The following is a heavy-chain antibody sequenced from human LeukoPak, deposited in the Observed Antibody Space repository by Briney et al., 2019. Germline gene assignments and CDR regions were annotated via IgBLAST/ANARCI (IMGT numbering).Heavy chain of an antibody. Sequence: SETLSLTCTVSGASISRYYWSWIRQPPGKGLEWIGYIYYSGSTSYNPSLKSRVTISLDTSKSQFSLKLTSVTAADTAMYYCARIRGWEGSRSYYYYYMDIWGKGTTVTVSS. D-gene: IGHD1-26*01. V-gene: IGHV4-59*01. CDR2: IYYSGST. CDR1: GASISRYY. CDR3: ARIRGWEGSRSYYYYYMDI. J-gene: IGHJ6*03.